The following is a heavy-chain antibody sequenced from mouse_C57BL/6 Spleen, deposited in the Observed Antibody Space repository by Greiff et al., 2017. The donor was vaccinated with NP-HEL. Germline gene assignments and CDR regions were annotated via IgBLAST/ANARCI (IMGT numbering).Heavy chain of an antibody. CDR1: GFTFSSYG. CDR2: ISSGGSYT. Sequence: EVKLVESGGDLVKPGGSLKLSCAASGFTFSSYGMSWVRQTPDKRLEWVATISSGGSYTYYPDSVKGRFTISRDNAKNTLYLQMSSLKSEDTAMYYCARHGPTTMVTTGYFDVWGTGTTVTVSS. J-gene: IGHJ1*03. CDR3: ARHGPTTMVTTGYFDV. D-gene: IGHD2-2*01. V-gene: IGHV5-6*01.